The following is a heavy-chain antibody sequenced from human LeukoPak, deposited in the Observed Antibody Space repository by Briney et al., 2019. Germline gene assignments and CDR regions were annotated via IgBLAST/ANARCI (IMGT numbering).Heavy chain of an antibody. Sequence: SGGSLRLSCAASGFIFSNYAMNWVRQAPGKGLEWVSVISDLGASTYYADSVKGRFTISRDNSKNTLYLQMNSLRAEDTAVYYCAKPRTIAVPGRSGFDSWGQGTLVTVSS. D-gene: IGHD6-13*01. CDR3: AKPRTIAVPGRSGFDS. J-gene: IGHJ4*02. CDR2: ISDLGAST. CDR1: GFIFSNYA. V-gene: IGHV3-23*01.